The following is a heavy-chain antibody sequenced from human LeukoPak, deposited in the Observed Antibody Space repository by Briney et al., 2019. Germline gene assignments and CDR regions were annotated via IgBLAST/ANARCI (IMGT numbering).Heavy chain of an antibody. CDR2: IYYSGST. Sequence: PSETLSLTCTVSGGSISSGDYYWSWIRQPPGKGLEWIGYIYYSGSTYYNPSLESRVTISVDRSKNQFSLKLSSVTAADTAVYYCARAKNSIAAAGCYMDVWGKGTTVTVSS. V-gene: IGHV4-30-4*01. D-gene: IGHD6-13*01. J-gene: IGHJ6*03. CDR3: ARAKNSIAAAGCYMDV. CDR1: GGSISSGDYY.